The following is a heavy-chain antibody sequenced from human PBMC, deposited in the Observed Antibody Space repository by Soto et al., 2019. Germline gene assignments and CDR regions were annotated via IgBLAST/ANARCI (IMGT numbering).Heavy chain of an antibody. J-gene: IGHJ4*02. CDR2: IKHDGSVQ. V-gene: IGHV3-7*03. D-gene: IGHD4-4*01. CDR1: GFTFSGYW. CDR3: ARATYSNAWYRFDL. Sequence: GSLRLCCEASGFTFSGYWMSWVRQAPGKGLGWVADIKHDGSVQYYVDSVKGRFTISRDNAKKLLYLQMNGLRAEDTALYYCARATYSNAWYRFDLWGQGTLVTVSS.